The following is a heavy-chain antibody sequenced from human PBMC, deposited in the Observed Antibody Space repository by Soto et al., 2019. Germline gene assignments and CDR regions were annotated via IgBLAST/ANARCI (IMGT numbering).Heavy chain of an antibody. CDR1: GGTFSSYA. CDR2: IIPIFGTA. V-gene: IGHV1-69*01. Sequence: QVQLVQSGAEVKKPGSSVKVSCKASGGTFSSYAISWVRQAPGQGLAWMGGIIPIFGTANYAQKCQGRVTITADESTSRADMELSSLRSEDTAVYYCARWGYYDSSAEDWGQGTLVTVSS. CDR3: ARWGYYDSSAED. J-gene: IGHJ4*02. D-gene: IGHD3-22*01.